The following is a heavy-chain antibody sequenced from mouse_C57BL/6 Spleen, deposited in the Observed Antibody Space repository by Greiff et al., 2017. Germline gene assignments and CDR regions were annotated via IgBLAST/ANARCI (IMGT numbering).Heavy chain of an antibody. CDR3: TGGTGSFAY. D-gene: IGHD4-1*01. CDR2: IRLKSDNYAT. V-gene: IGHV6-3*01. J-gene: IGHJ3*01. CDR1: GFTFSNYW. Sequence: EVKVVESGGGLVQPGGSMKLSCVASGFTFSNYWMNWVRQSPEKGLEWVAQIRLKSDNYATHYAESVKGRFTISRDDSKSSVYLQMNNLRAEDTGIYYCTGGTGSFAYWGQGTLVTVSA.